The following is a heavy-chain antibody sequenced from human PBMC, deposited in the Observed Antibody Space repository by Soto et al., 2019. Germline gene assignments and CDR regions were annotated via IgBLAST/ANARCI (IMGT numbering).Heavy chain of an antibody. V-gene: IGHV3-53*04. CDR2: IYSGGST. Sequence: GGSLRLSCAASGFTVSDNYMSWVRQAPGKGLEWVSVIYSGGSTYYADSVKGRFTISRHNSKNTLYLQMNSLRAEDTAVYYCAREGCSSTSCFYSVWGQGTKVTVSS. CDR3: AREGCSSTSCFYSV. J-gene: IGHJ3*01. CDR1: GFTVSDNY. D-gene: IGHD2-2*01.